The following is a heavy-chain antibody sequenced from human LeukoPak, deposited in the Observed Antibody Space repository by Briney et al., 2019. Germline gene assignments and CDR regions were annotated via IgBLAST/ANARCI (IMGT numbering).Heavy chain of an antibody. CDR3: AKDYAGSYYLKGGDAFDI. D-gene: IGHD1-26*01. CDR1: GFIFSDYG. V-gene: IGHV3-30*02. CDR2: IRYDGSNE. Sequence: PGGSLRLSCVASGFIFSDYGMHWVRQVPGKGLEWVAFIRYDGSNEYYIDSVQGRFTISRDSSKNTLFLQMNSLRPEDTAVYYCAKDYAGSYYLKGGDAFDIWGQGTMVTVSS. J-gene: IGHJ3*02.